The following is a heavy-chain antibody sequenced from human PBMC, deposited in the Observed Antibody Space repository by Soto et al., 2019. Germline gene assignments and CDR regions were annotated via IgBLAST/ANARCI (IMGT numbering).Heavy chain of an antibody. CDR1: GGSISRSSYY. CDR2: IYYSGST. D-gene: IGHD3-22*01. V-gene: IGHV4-39*01. CDR3: ARGDYYDSSGYPPALTS. J-gene: IGHJ4*02. Sequence: SETLSLTCTVSGGSISRSSYYWGWIRQPPGKGLEWIGSIYYSGSTYYNPSLKSRVTISVDTSKNQFSLKLSSVTAADTAVYYCARGDYYDSSGYPPALTSWGQGTLVTVSS.